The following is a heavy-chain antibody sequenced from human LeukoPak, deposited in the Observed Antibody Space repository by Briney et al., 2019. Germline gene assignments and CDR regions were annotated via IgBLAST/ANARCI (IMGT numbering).Heavy chain of an antibody. CDR2: IIPILGIA. V-gene: IGHV1-69*04. CDR1: GGTFSSYA. Sequence: SVKVSYKASGGTFSSYAISWVRQAPGQGLEWMGRIIPILGIANYAQKFQGRVTITADKSTSTAYMELSSLRSEDTAVYYCARDNAFDIWGQGTMVTVSS. CDR3: ARDNAFDI. J-gene: IGHJ3*02.